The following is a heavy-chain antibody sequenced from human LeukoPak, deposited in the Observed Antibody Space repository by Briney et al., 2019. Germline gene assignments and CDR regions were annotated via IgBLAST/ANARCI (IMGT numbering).Heavy chain of an antibody. CDR1: GYTFTSYD. V-gene: IGHV1-8*01. CDR2: MNPNSGNT. J-gene: IGHJ4*02. CDR3: ARPGCSSTSCSFGSYYFDY. Sequence: ASVKVSCKASGYTFTSYDINWVRQATGQGLEWMGWMNPNSGNTGYAQKFQGRVTMTRNTSISTAYMELSSLRSEDTAVYYCARPGCSSTSCSFGSYYFDYWGQGTLVTVSS. D-gene: IGHD2-2*01.